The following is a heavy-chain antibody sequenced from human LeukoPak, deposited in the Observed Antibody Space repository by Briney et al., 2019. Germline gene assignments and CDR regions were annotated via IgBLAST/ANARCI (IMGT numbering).Heavy chain of an antibody. V-gene: IGHV3-21*01. D-gene: IGHD4-11*01. Sequence: GGSLRLSCAASGFTFSSYSMNWVRQAPGKGLEWVSSISSSSSYIYYADSVKGRFTISRDNAKNSLYLQMNSLRAEDTAVYYCARLTYSYYDMDVWGQGTTVTVSS. J-gene: IGHJ6*02. CDR2: ISSSSSYI. CDR3: ARLTYSYYDMDV. CDR1: GFTFSSYS.